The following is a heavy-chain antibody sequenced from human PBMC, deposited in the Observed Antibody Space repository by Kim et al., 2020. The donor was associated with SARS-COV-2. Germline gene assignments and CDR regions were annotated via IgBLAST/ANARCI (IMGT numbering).Heavy chain of an antibody. CDR3: ATSLNYGFDY. CDR1: EIIFSAYG. Sequence: GGSLRLSCVVSEIIFSAYGMSWVRQAPGQGLEWVSSVGSSGRATYYRDSVKGRFTISRDDSKNTLYLYMTNLRPEDTAVYYCATSLNYGFDYWGQGTLVT. V-gene: IGHV3-23*01. D-gene: IGHD3-16*01. J-gene: IGHJ4*02. CDR2: VGSSGRAT.